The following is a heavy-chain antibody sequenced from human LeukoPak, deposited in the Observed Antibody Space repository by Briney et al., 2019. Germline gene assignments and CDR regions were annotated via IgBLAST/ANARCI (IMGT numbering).Heavy chain of an antibody. D-gene: IGHD2-21*02. V-gene: IGHV3-21*01. J-gene: IGHJ4*02. Sequence: GGSLRLSCAASGFTFSSYAMSWVRQAPGKGLEWVSSISSSSSYIYYADSVKGRFTISRDNAKNSLYLQMNSLRAEDTAVYYCARFPGGDGLDYWGQGTLVTVSS. CDR1: GFTFSSYA. CDR2: ISSSSSYI. CDR3: ARFPGGDGLDY.